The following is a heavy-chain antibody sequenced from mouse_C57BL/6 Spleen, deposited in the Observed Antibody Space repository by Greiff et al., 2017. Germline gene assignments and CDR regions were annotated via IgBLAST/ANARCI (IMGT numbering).Heavy chain of an antibody. Sequence: QVQLQQPGAELVMPGASVKLSCKASGYTFTSYWMHWVKQRPGQGLEWIGEIDPSDSYTNYNQKFKGKSTLTVDKSSSTAYMQLSSLTAEDSAVCYCARWVQLRLHSWFAYWGQGTLVTVSA. D-gene: IGHD3-2*02. V-gene: IGHV1-69*01. CDR1: GYTFTSYW. J-gene: IGHJ3*01. CDR2: IDPSDSYT. CDR3: ARWVQLRLHSWFAY.